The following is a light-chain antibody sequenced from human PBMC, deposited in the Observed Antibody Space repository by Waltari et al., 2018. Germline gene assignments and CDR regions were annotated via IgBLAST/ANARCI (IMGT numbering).Light chain of an antibody. V-gene: IGKV3-20*01. J-gene: IGKJ4*01. CDR2: GAS. CDR1: QTINNNF. CDR3: QQYYGSVLT. Sequence: IVLTQSPDTLSLSPGQRATLSCRASQTINNNFLVWYQQKPGQAPRLLIHGASSRATGFPDRFSGSGSGTDFTLTISSLEPEDVSVYYCQQYYGSVLTFGGGTKVEI.